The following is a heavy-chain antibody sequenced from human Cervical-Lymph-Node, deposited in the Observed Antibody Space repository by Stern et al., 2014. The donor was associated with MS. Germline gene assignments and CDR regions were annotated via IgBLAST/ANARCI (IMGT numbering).Heavy chain of an antibody. V-gene: IGHV4-59*01. CDR1: GVSISSSY. CDR3: ARDVGMDS. CDR2: CYHCWVA. J-gene: IGHJ5*01. D-gene: IGHD6-13*01. Sequence: QLQLQESGPGLVRPSETLSLTCAVSGVSISSSYWSWIRQPPGKGLDVIVLCYHCWVATYYPSLYIRVTMSVDTSRCQFSLKLSSVTTADTAVYYCARDVGMDSWGQGTLVTVSS.